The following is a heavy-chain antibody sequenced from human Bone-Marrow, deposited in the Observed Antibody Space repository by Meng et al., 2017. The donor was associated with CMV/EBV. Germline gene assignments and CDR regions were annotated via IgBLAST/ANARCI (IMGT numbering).Heavy chain of an antibody. CDR2: IYSGGST. V-gene: IGHV3-53*01. J-gene: IGHJ6*02. Sequence: GGSLRLSCAASGFTVSSNYMSWVRQAPGKGLEWVSVIYSGGSTYYADSVKGRFTISRDNSKNTLYLQMNRLRAEDTAVYYCASPYCSSTSCYTDYYYGMDVWGQGTTATVSS. CDR1: GFTVSSNY. D-gene: IGHD2-2*02. CDR3: ASPYCSSTSCYTDYYYGMDV.